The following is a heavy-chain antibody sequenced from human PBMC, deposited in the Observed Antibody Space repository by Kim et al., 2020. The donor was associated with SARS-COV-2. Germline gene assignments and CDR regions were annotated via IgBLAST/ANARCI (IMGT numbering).Heavy chain of an antibody. V-gene: IGHV3-7*01. Sequence: EKNHVDPVKGRFTISRDNAKNSLYLQMNSLRVEDTAVYYCARDPQRGVYDYWGQRSLVTVSS. CDR3: ARDPQRGVYDY. D-gene: IGHD2-8*01. CDR2: EK. J-gene: IGHJ4*02.